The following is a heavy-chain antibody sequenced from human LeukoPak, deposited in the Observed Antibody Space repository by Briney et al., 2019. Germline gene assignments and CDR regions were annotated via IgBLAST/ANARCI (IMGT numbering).Heavy chain of an antibody. Sequence: GGSLRLSCAASGFTFTNYAMSWVRQAPGKGLEWGSTIGGSGASTFYADSVRGRFTISRDNSKNTLYLQMNNLRADDTAVYYCAKDLRIQLWLRFDYWGQGTLVTVSS. J-gene: IGHJ4*02. CDR2: IGGSGAST. V-gene: IGHV3-23*01. CDR3: AKDLRIQLWLRFDY. D-gene: IGHD5-18*01. CDR1: GFTFTNYA.